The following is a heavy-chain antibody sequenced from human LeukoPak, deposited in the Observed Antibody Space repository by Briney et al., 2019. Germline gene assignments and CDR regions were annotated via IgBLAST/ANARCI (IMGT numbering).Heavy chain of an antibody. CDR1: GYTFTGYY. V-gene: IGHV1-46*01. J-gene: IGHJ5*02. CDR3: ARCYDLWSGYYRWLDP. Sequence: ASVKVSCKASGYTFTGYYMHWVRQAPGQGLEWMGIINPSGGSTSYAQKFQGRVTMTRDTSTSTVYMELSSLRSEDTAVYYCARCYDLWSGYYRWLDPWGQGTLVTVSS. D-gene: IGHD3-3*01. CDR2: INPSGGST.